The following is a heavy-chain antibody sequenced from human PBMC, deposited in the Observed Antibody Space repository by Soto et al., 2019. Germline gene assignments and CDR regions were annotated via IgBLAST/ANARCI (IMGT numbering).Heavy chain of an antibody. CDR3: GRGRSGQIVIFY. CDR1: GYTFTGHY. J-gene: IGHJ4*02. CDR2: IGPESGAT. D-gene: IGHD1-26*01. V-gene: IGHV1-2*02. Sequence: ASVKVSCKTSGYTFTGHYIHWVRQAPQQGPEWMGEIGPESGATRSAEKFRGRVTMTMDTSITTVYMELRNLSPDDTAVYYCGRGRSGQIVIFYWGQGTPVTVSS.